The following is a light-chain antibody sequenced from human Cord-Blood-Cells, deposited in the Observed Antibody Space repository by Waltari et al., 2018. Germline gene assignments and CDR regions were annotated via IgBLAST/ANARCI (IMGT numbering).Light chain of an antibody. CDR2: GKN. Sequence: SSELPQDPAVSVALGQTVRFTCKGAGLRINYANWYHKKPGQDPVLVIYGKNNRPSGIPERFSGSSSGNTASLTITGAQAGDEADYYCNSRDSSGNHVVFGGGTKLTVL. V-gene: IGLV3-19*01. CDR1: GLRINY. CDR3: NSRDSSGNHVV. J-gene: IGLJ2*01.